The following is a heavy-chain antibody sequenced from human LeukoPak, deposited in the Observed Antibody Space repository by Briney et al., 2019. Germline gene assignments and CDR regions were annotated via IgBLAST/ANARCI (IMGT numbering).Heavy chain of an antibody. J-gene: IGHJ4*02. CDR2: IYSGGST. D-gene: IGHD6-13*01. V-gene: IGHV3-53*04. CDR1: GFTVSSNY. CDR3: ARESRGIADY. Sequence: GGSLRLSCAASGFTVSSNYMSWVRQAPGKGLEWVSVIYSGGSTYYADSVKGRFTISRHNSKNTLYLQMNSLRAEGTAVYYCARESRGIADYWGQGTLVTVSS.